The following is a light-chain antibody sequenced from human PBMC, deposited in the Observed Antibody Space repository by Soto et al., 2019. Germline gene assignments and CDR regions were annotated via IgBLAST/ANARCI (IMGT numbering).Light chain of an antibody. J-gene: IGKJ1*01. CDR3: QQYKSWTRT. CDR1: QSAXRY. CDR2: KXS. V-gene: IGKV3-11*01. Sequence: IVLIRSRASLSLSPGERDSLSCRASQSAXRYLAWYQQKAGQAPRLRIYKXSNRATGIPARLSGSGSGTDFTLTISSLEPEDFAVYYCQQYKSWTRTFGQGTKVDI.